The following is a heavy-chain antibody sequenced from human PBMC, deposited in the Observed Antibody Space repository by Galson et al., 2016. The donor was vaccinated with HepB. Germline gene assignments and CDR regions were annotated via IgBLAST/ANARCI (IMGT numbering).Heavy chain of an antibody. V-gene: IGHV3-33*01. CDR2: IIYDGTKK. Sequence: SLRLSCAASGFIFSSHGMHWVRQAPGKGLEWVAAIIYDGTKKYYGDAVKGRFTISRDIAKNSLYLEMSGLGAEDTDVYYCARGHCGSTNCHLYFDYWGQGTLVTVSS. CDR3: ARGHCGSTNCHLYFDY. J-gene: IGHJ4*01. CDR1: GFIFSSHG. D-gene: IGHD2-2*01.